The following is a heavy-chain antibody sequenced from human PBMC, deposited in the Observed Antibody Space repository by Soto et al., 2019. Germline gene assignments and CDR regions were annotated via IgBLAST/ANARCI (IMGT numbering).Heavy chain of an antibody. V-gene: IGHV1-3*01. Sequence: ASVKVSCKASGYTFTSYGIHWVRQAPGQRLEWMGWINAANGDTKYSPKFQGRVTITRDTSASTAYMELSSLRSEDTAVYYCVRRHGSANGIDWFDTWGPGTLVTVSS. J-gene: IGHJ5*02. CDR1: GYTFTSYG. CDR2: INAANGDT. D-gene: IGHD6-13*01. CDR3: VRRHGSANGIDWFDT.